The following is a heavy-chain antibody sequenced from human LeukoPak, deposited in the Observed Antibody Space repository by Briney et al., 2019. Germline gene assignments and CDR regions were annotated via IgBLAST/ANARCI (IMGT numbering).Heavy chain of an antibody. Sequence: PSETLSLTCAVYGGSFSGYYWSWIRQPPGKGLEWIGEINHSGSTNYNPSLKSRVTISVDTSKNQFSLKLSSVTAADTAVYYYASRKGGAARSRDYWGQGTLVTVSS. J-gene: IGHJ4*02. CDR2: INHSGST. V-gene: IGHV4-34*01. CDR1: GGSFSGYY. CDR3: ASRKGGAARSRDY. D-gene: IGHD6-6*01.